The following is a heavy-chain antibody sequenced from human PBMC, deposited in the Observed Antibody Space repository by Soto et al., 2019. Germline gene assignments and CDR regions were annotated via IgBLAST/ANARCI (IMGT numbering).Heavy chain of an antibody. CDR3: ARDACSGGSCYWFDP. CDR2: INPNSGGT. J-gene: IGHJ5*02. D-gene: IGHD2-15*01. CDR1: GYTFTGYY. V-gene: IGHV1-2*04. Sequence: QVQLVQSGAEVKKPGASVKVSCKASGYTFTGYYMHWVRQAPGQGLEWMGWINPNSGGTNYAQKFQGWVTMTRDTSISTAYMELSRLRSDDTAVYYCARDACSGGSCYWFDPWGQGTLVTVSS.